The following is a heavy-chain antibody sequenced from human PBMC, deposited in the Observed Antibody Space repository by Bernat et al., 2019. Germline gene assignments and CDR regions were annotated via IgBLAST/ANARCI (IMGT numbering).Heavy chain of an antibody. V-gene: IGHV3-23*01. J-gene: IGHJ5*02. D-gene: IGHD3-10*01. Sequence: EVQLLESGGGLVQPGGSLRLSCAASGFTFSSYAMSWVRQAPGKGLEWVSAISGSGGSTYYADSVKGRFTISRDNSKNTLYLQMNSLRAEDTAVYYCAKVGYCGSGSYYNQRNWFDPWGQGTLVTVSS. CDR1: GFTFSSYA. CDR2: ISGSGGST. CDR3: AKVGYCGSGSYYNQRNWFDP.